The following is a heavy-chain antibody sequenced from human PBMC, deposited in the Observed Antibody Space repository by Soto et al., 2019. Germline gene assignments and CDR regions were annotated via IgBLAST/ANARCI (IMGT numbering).Heavy chain of an antibody. CDR1: GFDLTSSR. CDR2: ISGSGKDT. CDR3: ARVHLVACSAFYCAMEV. D-gene: IGHD6-6*01. Sequence: GGSLRLSCVASGFDLTSSRMNLVRQAPGKGLEWVASISGSGKDTFYRHSVKGRFAISRDSAGTSLFLRMDSVKVEDTAVYHCARVHLVACSAFYCAMEVWGPGTAVTVSS. V-gene: IGHV3-21*01. J-gene: IGHJ6*02.